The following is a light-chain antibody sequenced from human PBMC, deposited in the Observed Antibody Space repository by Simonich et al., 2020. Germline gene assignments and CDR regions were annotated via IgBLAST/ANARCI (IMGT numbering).Light chain of an antibody. V-gene: IGKV3D-15*01. CDR2: GAY. CDR3: QQYNNWPPLT. Sequence: EIVMTQSPATLSVSPGERATLSCRASQSFSSNLAWYQQKPGQAPRLLIYGAYTRATGIPARFSGSGSGTEFTLTISSLQSEDFAVYYCQQYNNWPPLTFGGGTKVEIK. J-gene: IGKJ4*01. CDR1: QSFSSN.